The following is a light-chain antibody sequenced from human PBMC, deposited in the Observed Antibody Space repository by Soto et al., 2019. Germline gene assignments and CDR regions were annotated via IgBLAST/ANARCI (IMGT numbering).Light chain of an antibody. Sequence: SYELTQPPSVSVSPGQTASITCSGDKLGDKYACWYQQKPGQSPVLVIYQDSKRPSGIPERFSGSNSGNTATLTISGTQAMDGADYYCQAWDSSPLVFGGGTKVTVL. J-gene: IGLJ3*02. CDR1: KLGDKY. CDR2: QDS. V-gene: IGLV3-1*01. CDR3: QAWDSSPLV.